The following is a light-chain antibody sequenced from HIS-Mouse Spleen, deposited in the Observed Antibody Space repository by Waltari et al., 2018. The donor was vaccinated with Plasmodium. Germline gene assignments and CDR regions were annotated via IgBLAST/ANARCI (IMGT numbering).Light chain of an antibody. CDR3: SSYAGSNNLV. V-gene: IGLV2-8*01. CDR1: SSHVGGYNY. J-gene: IGLJ2*01. CDR2: EVS. Sequence: QSALTQPPSASGSPGQSVPISCTGTSSHVGGYNYVSWYQQHPGKAPELMIYEVSKRPSGVPDRFSGSKSGNTASLTVSGLQAEDEADYYCSSYAGSNNLVFGGGTKLTVL.